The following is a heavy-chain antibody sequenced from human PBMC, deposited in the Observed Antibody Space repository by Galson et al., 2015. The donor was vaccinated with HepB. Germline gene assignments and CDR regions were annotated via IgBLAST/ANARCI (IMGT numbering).Heavy chain of an antibody. J-gene: IGHJ4*02. Sequence: SLRLSCAASGFTVSRNYMSWVRQAPGRGLEWVSVIYSGGSTNYADSVKGRFTISRDNSKNTLFLQMNSLRAEDTAVNYCARTIDYYDSSGYSYYFDYRGQGTMVTVSS. CDR3: ARTIDYYDSSGYSYYFDY. V-gene: IGHV3-53*01. D-gene: IGHD3-22*01. CDR1: GFTVSRNY. CDR2: IYSGGST.